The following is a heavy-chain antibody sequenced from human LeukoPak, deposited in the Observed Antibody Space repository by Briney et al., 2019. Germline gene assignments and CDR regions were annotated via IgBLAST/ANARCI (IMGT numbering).Heavy chain of an antibody. CDR3: ARVSEIAVAGKRVGRFDY. J-gene: IGHJ4*02. D-gene: IGHD6-19*01. CDR2: IYHSGST. Sequence: SETLSLTCAVSGGSISRSNWWYWVRQPPGKGLEWIGEIYHSGSTNYNPSLKSRVTISVDTSKNQFSLKLSSVTAADTAVYYCARVSEIAVAGKRVGRFDYWGQGTLVTVSS. CDR1: GGSISRSNW. V-gene: IGHV4-4*02.